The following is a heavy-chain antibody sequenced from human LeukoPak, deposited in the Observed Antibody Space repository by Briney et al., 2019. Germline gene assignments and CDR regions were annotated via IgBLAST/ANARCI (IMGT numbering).Heavy chain of an antibody. CDR1: GYTFSSYD. CDR2: ISAYNGNT. CDR3: AREVVLMVYAIRRTDYYYMDV. V-gene: IGHV1-18*01. J-gene: IGHJ6*03. Sequence: ASVKVSCKASGYTFSSYDVNWVRQATGQGLEWMGWISAYNGNTNYAQKLQGRVTMTTDTSTSTAYMELRSLRSDDTAVYYCAREVVLMVYAIRRTDYYYMDVWGKGTTVTVSS. D-gene: IGHD2-8*01.